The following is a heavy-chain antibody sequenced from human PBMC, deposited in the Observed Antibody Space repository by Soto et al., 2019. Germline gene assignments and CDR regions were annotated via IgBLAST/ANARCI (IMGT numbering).Heavy chain of an antibody. Sequence: ASVKVSCKAAGYTFTSYLSHWGRQAPGQGLEWMGIINPSGGSANYAQKFQGRVTMTRDTSTSTVYMELSSLRSADTAVYYCARVLGGATPFFVYWGQGTLVTVSS. CDR1: GYTFTSYL. D-gene: IGHD1-26*01. CDR3: ARVLGGATPFFVY. V-gene: IGHV1-46*01. J-gene: IGHJ4*02. CDR2: INPSGGSA.